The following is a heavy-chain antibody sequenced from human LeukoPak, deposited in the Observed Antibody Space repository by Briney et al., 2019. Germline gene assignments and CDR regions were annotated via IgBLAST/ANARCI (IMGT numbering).Heavy chain of an antibody. CDR1: GYTFTGYY. V-gene: IGHV1-2*02. CDR2: INPNSGGT. CDR3: ARDIGEWFGERWAFDDY. D-gene: IGHD3-10*01. Sequence: GASVKVSCKAPGYTFTGYYMHWVRQAPGQGLEWMGWINPNSGGTNYAQKFQGRVTMTRDTSISTAYMELSRLRSDDTAVYYCARDIGEWFGERWAFDDYWGQGTLVTVSS. J-gene: IGHJ4*02.